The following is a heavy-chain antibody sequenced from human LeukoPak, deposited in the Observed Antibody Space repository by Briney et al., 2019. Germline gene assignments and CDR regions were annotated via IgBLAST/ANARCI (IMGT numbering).Heavy chain of an antibody. CDR3: ARGDRSFDY. CDR1: GGTFSSYA. V-gene: IGHV1-69*04. CDR2: IIPILGMA. Sequence: SVKVSCKASGGTFSSYAISWVRQAPGQGLEWMGRIIPILGMANYAQKFQGRVTITADKSTSTAYMELSSLRSEDTAVYYCARGDRSFDYWGQGTLVTVSS. D-gene: IGHD3-10*01. J-gene: IGHJ4*02.